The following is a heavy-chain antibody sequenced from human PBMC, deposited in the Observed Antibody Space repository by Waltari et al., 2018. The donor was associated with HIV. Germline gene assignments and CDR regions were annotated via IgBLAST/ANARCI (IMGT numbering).Heavy chain of an antibody. J-gene: IGHJ3*02. V-gene: IGHV3-23*01. CDR2: ISGSGGST. D-gene: IGHD3-10*01. CDR3: ANGGAFDI. CDR1: GFTFSRYA. Sequence: EVQLLESGGGLVQPGGSLSLSCAASGFTFSRYALVWVRQAPGKGLEWVSAISGSGGSTYYADSVKGRFTISRDNSKNTLYLQMNSLRAEDTAVYYCANGGAFDIWGQGTMVTVSS.